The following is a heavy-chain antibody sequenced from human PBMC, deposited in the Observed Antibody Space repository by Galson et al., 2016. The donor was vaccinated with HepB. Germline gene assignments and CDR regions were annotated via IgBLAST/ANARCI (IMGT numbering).Heavy chain of an antibody. D-gene: IGHD3-10*01. V-gene: IGHV4-34*01. J-gene: IGHJ6*03. CDR1: GGSFSGYY. Sequence: SETLSLTCAVYGGSFSGYYWSWIRQPPGKGLEWIGEINDSGSTNYNPSLKSRVTMSVDTAKSQFSLQLSSVTAADTAVYYCASGRRSMVRGGMKFYYCMDVWGKGTAVTVSS. CDR3: ASGRRSMVRGGMKFYYCMDV. CDR2: INDSGST.